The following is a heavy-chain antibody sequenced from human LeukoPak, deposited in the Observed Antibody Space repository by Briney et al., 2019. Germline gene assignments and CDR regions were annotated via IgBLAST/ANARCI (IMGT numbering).Heavy chain of an antibody. J-gene: IGHJ4*02. Sequence: GGSLRLSCAASGFTFSSYAMSWVRQAPGEGLEWVSAISGSGGSTYYADSVKGRFTISRDNSENTLYLQMNSLRAEDTAVYYCARGGRYYYDSSGNQLITLFDYWGQGTLVTVSS. CDR3: ARGGRYYYDSSGNQLITLFDY. CDR1: GFTFSSYA. V-gene: IGHV3-23*01. CDR2: ISGSGGST. D-gene: IGHD3-22*01.